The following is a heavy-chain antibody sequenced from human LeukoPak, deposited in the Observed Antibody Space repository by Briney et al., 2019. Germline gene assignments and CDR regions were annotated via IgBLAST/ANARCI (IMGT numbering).Heavy chain of an antibody. CDR2: IYTSGST. CDR3: ARDQCSSTSCYRASPFDY. J-gene: IGHJ4*02. Sequence: SETLSLTCTVSGGSISSYYWSWIRQPAGKGLEWIGRIYTSGSTNYNPSLKSRVTMSVGTSKNQFSLKLSSVTAADTAVYYCARDQCSSTSCYRASPFDYWGQGTLVTVSS. V-gene: IGHV4-4*07. D-gene: IGHD2-2*01. CDR1: GGSISSYY.